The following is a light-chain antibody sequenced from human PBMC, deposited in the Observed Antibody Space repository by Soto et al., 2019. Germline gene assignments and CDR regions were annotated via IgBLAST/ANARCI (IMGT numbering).Light chain of an antibody. J-gene: IGKJ1*01. Sequence: QLTQSPSSLSASVGDRVIITCRASQSVSRSLNWYQQKPGQPPKLLLYAASTLHSGVPSRFSGSGSGTEFTLTISSLQPEDFATYYCQQSAITPPWTFGQGTKVDIK. CDR1: QSVSRS. V-gene: IGKV1-39*01. CDR3: QQSAITPPWT. CDR2: AAS.